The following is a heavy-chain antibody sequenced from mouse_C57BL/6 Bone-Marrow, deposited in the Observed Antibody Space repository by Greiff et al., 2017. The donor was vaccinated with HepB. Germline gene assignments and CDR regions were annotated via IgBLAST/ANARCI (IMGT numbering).Heavy chain of an antibody. D-gene: IGHD2-12*01. CDR2: ISGGGGNT. CDR3: ARHLYDGAYYFDY. V-gene: IGHV5-9*01. J-gene: IGHJ2*01. CDR1: GFTFSSYT. Sequence: ESGGGLVKPGGSLKLSCAASGFTFSSYTMSWVRQTPEKRLEWVATISGGGGNTYYPDSVKGRFTISRDNAKNTLYLQMSSLRSEDTALYYCARHLYDGAYYFDYWGQGTTLTVSS.